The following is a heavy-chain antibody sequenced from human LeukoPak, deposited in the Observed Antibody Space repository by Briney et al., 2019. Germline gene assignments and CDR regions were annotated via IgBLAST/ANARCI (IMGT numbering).Heavy chain of an antibody. Sequence: GGSLRLSCAASGFTFSSYAMSWVRQAPGKGLEWVAVIPYDGSYTFYADSVKGRFSISRDDSRNTLYLQMNSLRAEDTAIYYCAKDHADIVVLPGAHIDYWGQGTLVTVSS. D-gene: IGHD2-2*01. CDR1: GFTFSSYA. J-gene: IGHJ4*02. CDR2: IPYDGSYT. V-gene: IGHV3-30*18. CDR3: AKDHADIVVLPGAHIDY.